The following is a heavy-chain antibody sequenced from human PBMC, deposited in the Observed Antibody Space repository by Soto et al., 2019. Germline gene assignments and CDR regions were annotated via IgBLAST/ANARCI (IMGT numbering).Heavy chain of an antibody. CDR1: GFTFSSYT. V-gene: IGHV3-21*01. Sequence: SLRLSCAASGFTFSSYTMHWVRQAPGKGLEWVSSISSGSSLLYYADSVRGRFTISRDNAKNSLYLQMNSLRADDTAVYYCARVPDSSAYYYYFDDWGQGTLVTVSS. CDR2: ISSGSSLL. J-gene: IGHJ4*02. CDR3: ARVPDSSAYYYYFDD. D-gene: IGHD3-22*01.